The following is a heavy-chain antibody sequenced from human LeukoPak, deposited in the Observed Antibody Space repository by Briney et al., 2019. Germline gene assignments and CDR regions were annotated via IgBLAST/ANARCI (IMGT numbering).Heavy chain of an antibody. CDR2: ISTTSGNI. Sequence: GGSLRLSCAASGFIFSSYSMNWVRQAAGKGLEWVAAISTTSGNINYADSVKGRFTISRDNAKNSLYLQMNSLRVEDTALYYCARRAPSHDFDDWGQGTLVTVSS. V-gene: IGHV3-21*01. J-gene: IGHJ4*02. CDR3: ARRAPSHDFDD. CDR1: GFIFSSYS.